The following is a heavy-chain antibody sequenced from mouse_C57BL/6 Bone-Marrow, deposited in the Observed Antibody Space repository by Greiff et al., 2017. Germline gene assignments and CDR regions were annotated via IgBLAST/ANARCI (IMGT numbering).Heavy chain of an antibody. V-gene: IGHV1-81*01. D-gene: IGHD4-1*01. J-gene: IGHJ1*03. Sequence: QVLLQQSGAELARPGASVKLSCKASGYTFTSYGISWVKQRTGQGLEWIGEIYPRSGNTYYNEKFKGKATLTADKSSSTASMELRSLTSEDSAVYFCARQSGTGWYFDVWGTGTTVTVSS. CDR3: ARQSGTGWYFDV. CDR2: IYPRSGNT. CDR1: GYTFTSYG.